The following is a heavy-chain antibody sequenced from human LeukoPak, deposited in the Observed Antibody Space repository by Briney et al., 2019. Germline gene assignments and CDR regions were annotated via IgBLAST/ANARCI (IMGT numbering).Heavy chain of an antibody. CDR1: GGTFSSYA. CDR3: ARVRGGSYQSLFDY. V-gene: IGHV1-69*13. CDR2: IIPIFGTA. D-gene: IGHD1-26*01. J-gene: IGHJ4*02. Sequence: GASVKVSCKASGGTFSSYAISWVRQAPGQGLEWMGGIIPIFGTANYAQKFQGRVTITADESTSTAYMELSSLRSEDTAVYYCARVRGGSYQSLFDYWGQGTLVTVSS.